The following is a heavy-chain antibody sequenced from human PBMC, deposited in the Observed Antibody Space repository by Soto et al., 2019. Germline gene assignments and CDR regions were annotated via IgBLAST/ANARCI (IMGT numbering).Heavy chain of an antibody. CDR3: ARGDLGAVAGYFEY. D-gene: IGHD6-19*01. CDR2: ISWHSGSI. Sequence: EVQLVESGGGLVQPGGSLRLSCAASGFTFDDYSMHWVRQAPGRGLEWVSGISWHSGSIDYADSAKGRFTISRDNAKNFLYLEMNSLRPEDTALYYCARGDLGAVAGYFEYWGQGTLVTVSS. J-gene: IGHJ4*02. V-gene: IGHV3-9*01. CDR1: GFTFDDYS.